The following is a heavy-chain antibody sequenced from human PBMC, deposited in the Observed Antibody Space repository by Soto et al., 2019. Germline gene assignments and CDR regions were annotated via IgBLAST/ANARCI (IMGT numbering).Heavy chain of an antibody. Sequence: PGESLKISCKGSGYSFTSYWIGWVRQMPGKGLEWMGIIYPGDSDTRYSPSFQGQVTISADKSISTAYLQWSSLKASDTAMHYCARTALNDFWSGHRAFDIWGQGTMVTVSS. J-gene: IGHJ3*02. D-gene: IGHD3-3*01. CDR3: ARTALNDFWSGHRAFDI. CDR2: IYPGDSDT. CDR1: GYSFTSYW. V-gene: IGHV5-51*01.